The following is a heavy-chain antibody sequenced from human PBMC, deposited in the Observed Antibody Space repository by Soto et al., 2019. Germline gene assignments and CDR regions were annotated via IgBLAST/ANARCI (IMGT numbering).Heavy chain of an antibody. Sequence: GWSLRLSCAASGVTFSSYGMHWVRQAPGKGLEWVAVISYDGTNKYYADSVKGRFTISRDDSKNTLYLQMNSLRPEDTAVYYCAKEKATRGYSFLVDYWGQGTLVTVS. V-gene: IGHV3-30*18. D-gene: IGHD5-18*01. J-gene: IGHJ4*02. CDR1: GVTFSSYG. CDR3: AKEKATRGYSFLVDY. CDR2: ISYDGTNK.